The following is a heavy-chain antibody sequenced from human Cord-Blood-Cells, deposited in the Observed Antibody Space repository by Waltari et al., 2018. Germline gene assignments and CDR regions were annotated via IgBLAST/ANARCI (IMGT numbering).Heavy chain of an antibody. CDR3: AREGRVGATFDY. D-gene: IGHD1-26*01. CDR2: ISSSGSTI. Sequence: EVQLVESGGGVVQPGGSLRLSCAASGFTFSSYEMNWAGQAPGKGLEWVSYISSSGSTIYYADSVKGRFTISRNNAKNSLYLQMTSLRAEDTAVYYCAREGRVGATFDYWGQGTLVTVSS. V-gene: IGHV3-48*03. CDR1: GFTFSSYE. J-gene: IGHJ4*02.